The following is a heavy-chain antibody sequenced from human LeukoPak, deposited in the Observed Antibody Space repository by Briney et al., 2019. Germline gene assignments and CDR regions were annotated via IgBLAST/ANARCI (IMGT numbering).Heavy chain of an antibody. D-gene: IGHD1-26*01. V-gene: IGHV4-34*01. CDR1: GGSFSGYY. CDR3: ARGRWELRFDY. CDR2: INHSGST. Sequence: SVTLSLTCAVYGGSFSGYYRSWIRQPPGKGLEWIGEINHSGSTNYNPSLKSRVTISVDTSKNQFSLKLSSVTAADTAVYYCARGRWELRFDYWGQGTLVTVSS. J-gene: IGHJ4*02.